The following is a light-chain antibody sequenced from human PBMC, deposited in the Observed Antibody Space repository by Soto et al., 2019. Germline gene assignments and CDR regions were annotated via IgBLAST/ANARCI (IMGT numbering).Light chain of an antibody. CDR2: LNSDGSH. CDR1: SGHSSYA. V-gene: IGLV4-69*01. CDR3: QTWGTGSVV. J-gene: IGLJ2*01. Sequence: QLVLTQSPSASASLGASFKLTCTLSSGHSSYAIAWHQQQPEKGPRYLMKLNSDGSHSKGDGIPDRFSGSSSGAERYLTISSLQSEDEADYYCQTWGTGSVVFCGGTKVTVL.